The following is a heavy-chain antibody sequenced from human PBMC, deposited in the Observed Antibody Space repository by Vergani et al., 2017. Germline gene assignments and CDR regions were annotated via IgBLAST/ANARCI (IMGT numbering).Heavy chain of an antibody. Sequence: QVQLPESGPGLVKPSETLSLTCTVSGGSISSYYLGWVRQPPGEGMGWIGDIYYSGGTNYNPSLKSRVTISVDTSKNQFSLKLSSVTAADTAVYYCARGTWMATYFDYWGQGTLVTVSS. CDR1: GGSISSYY. D-gene: IGHD5-24*01. J-gene: IGHJ4*02. CDR2: IYYSGGT. CDR3: ARGTWMATYFDY. V-gene: IGHV4-59*01.